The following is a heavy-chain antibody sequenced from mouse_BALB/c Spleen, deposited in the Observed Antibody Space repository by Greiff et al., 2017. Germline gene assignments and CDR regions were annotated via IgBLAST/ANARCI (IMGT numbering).Heavy chain of an antibody. J-gene: IGHJ3*01. CDR1: GFSLTSYG. CDR3: AREVRRRSPAY. Sequence: VKLVESGPGLVAPSQSLSITCTVSGFSLTSYGVHWVRQPPGKGLEWLGVIWAGGSTNYNSALMSRLSISKDNSKSQFFLKMNSLQTDDTAMYYCAREVRRRSPAYWGQGTLVTVSA. CDR2: IWAGGST. V-gene: IGHV2-9*02. D-gene: IGHD2-14*01.